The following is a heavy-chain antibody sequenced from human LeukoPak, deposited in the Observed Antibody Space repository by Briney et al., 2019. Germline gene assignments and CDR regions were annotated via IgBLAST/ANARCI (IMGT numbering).Heavy chain of an antibody. V-gene: IGHV1-2*02. CDR2: INPNSGGT. D-gene: IGHD3-10*01. CDR1: GYTFTSYA. Sequence: GASVKVSCKASGYTFTSYAMNWVRQAPGQGLEWMGWINPNSGGTNYAQKFQGRVTMTRDTSISTAYMELSRLRSDDTAVYYCARDRSGVTVVVRDAFDIWGQGTMVTVSS. CDR3: ARDRSGVTVVVRDAFDI. J-gene: IGHJ3*02.